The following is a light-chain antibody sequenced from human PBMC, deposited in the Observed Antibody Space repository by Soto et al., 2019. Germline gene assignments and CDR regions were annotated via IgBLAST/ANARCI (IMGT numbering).Light chain of an antibody. CDR3: VLYMGSGISV. V-gene: IGLV8-61*01. CDR1: SGSVSSSYY. J-gene: IGLJ3*02. Sequence: QTVVTQEPSFSVSPGGTATLTCGLSSGSVSSSYYPSWYQLTPGQAPRTLIYSTNTRSPGVPDRFSGSILGNKAALTITGAQAEEESDYYCVLYMGSGISVFGGGTKLTVL. CDR2: STN.